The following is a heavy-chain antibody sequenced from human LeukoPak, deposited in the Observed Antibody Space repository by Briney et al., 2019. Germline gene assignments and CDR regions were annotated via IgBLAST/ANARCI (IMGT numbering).Heavy chain of an antibody. J-gene: IGHJ3*02. D-gene: IGHD3-9*01. V-gene: IGHV4-34*01. CDR2: INHSGST. CDR3: AREFLRYFDWLKGSRGAFDI. CDR1: GGSFSGYY. Sequence: PSETLSLTCAVYGGSFSGYYWSWIRQPPGKGPEWIGEINHSGSTNYNPSLKSRVTISVDTSKNQFSLKLSSVTAAGTAVYYCAREFLRYFDWLKGSRGAFDIWGQGTMVTVSS.